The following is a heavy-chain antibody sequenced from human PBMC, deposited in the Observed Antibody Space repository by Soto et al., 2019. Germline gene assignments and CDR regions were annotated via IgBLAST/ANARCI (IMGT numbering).Heavy chain of an antibody. D-gene: IGHD2-2*01. CDR3: AKADQLPLYYYYGMDV. Sequence: QSGGSLRLSCAASGFTFSSYAMSWVRQAPGKGLEWVSAISGSGGSTYYADSVKGRFTISRDNSKNTLYLQMNSLRAENTAVYYCAKADQLPLYYYYGMDVWGQGTTVTVSS. J-gene: IGHJ6*02. CDR1: GFTFSSYA. CDR2: ISGSGGST. V-gene: IGHV3-23*01.